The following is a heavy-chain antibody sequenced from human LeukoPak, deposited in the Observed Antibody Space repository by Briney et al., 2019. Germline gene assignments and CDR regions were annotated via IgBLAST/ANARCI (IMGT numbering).Heavy chain of an antibody. V-gene: IGHV3-64*01. CDR2: IVPIGVYT. CDR3: AGSPPGRTNWNYYDY. J-gene: IGHJ4*02. D-gene: IGHD1-1*01. Sequence: GGSLRLPCAASGFTFSDYAMHWVRQAPGKGLEFVSVIVPIGVYTYYANSVKGRFTISRDNSKSTASLQMGSLRDEDMAVYYCAGSPPGRTNWNYYDYWGRGTLVTVSS. CDR1: GFTFSDYA.